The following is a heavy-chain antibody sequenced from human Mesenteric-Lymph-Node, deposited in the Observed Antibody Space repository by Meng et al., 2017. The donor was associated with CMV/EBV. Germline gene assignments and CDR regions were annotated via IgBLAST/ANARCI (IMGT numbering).Heavy chain of an antibody. CDR2: ISLSGTK. Sequence: GESLKISCAASGFTVSSNYMSWVRQAPGKGLEWVSYISLSGTKYNTDSVKGRFTISRDNAKSSLYLQMDSLRAEDTAVYFCARAHISSSTFDYWGQGALVTVSS. V-gene: IGHV3-11*01. J-gene: IGHJ4*02. CDR1: GFTVSSNY. CDR3: ARAHISSSTFDY.